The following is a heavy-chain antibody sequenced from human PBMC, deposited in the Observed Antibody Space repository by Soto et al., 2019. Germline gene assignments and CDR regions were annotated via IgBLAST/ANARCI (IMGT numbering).Heavy chain of an antibody. V-gene: IGHV3-33*01. J-gene: IGHJ4*02. Sequence: QVQLVESGGGVVQPGRSLRLSCAASGFTFSSYGMKWVRQAPGKGLEWVAVLWYDGSNKYYADSVKGRFTISRDNSKNTLYLQMNSLRGEDTAVYYCAGDNSHSSSWYGGSYYFDYWGQGTLVTVSS. CDR3: AGDNSHSSSWYGGSYYFDY. D-gene: IGHD6-13*01. CDR2: LWYDGSNK. CDR1: GFTFSSYG.